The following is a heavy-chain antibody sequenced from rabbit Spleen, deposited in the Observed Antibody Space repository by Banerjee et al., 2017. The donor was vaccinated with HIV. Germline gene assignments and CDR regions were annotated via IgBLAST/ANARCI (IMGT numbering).Heavy chain of an antibody. J-gene: IGHJ6*01. V-gene: IGHV1S47*01. D-gene: IGHD8-1*01. CDR3: ARDTGSSFSSYGMDL. CDR2: IYTGDGKI. Sequence: EESGGGLVKPEGSLTLTCKASGFSFSGRYWMNWVRQAPGKRPEWIAGIYTGDGKIYYASWAKGRFTITRSTSLNTVDLKMTSLTVADTATYFCARDTGSSFSSYGMDLWGPGTSS. CDR1: GFSFSGRYW.